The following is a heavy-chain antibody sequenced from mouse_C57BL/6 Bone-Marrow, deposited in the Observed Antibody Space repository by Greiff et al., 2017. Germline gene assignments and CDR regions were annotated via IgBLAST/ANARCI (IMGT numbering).Heavy chain of an antibody. CDR3: ARGYEYDYAMDY. Sequence: EVQVVESGPELVKPGASVKISCKASGYSFTDYNMTWVKQSNGKSLEWIGVINPNYGTTCYNQKFKGKTTLTVDKSSSTAYMQLNSLTSEDSAVYYCARGYEYDYAMDYWGQGTSDTVSS. D-gene: IGHD2-4*01. V-gene: IGHV1-39*01. J-gene: IGHJ4*01. CDR1: GYSFTDYN. CDR2: INPNYGTT.